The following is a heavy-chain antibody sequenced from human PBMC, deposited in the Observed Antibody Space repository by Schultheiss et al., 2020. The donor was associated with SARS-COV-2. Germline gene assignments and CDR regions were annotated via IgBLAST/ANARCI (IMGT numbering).Heavy chain of an antibody. CDR2: ISYDGSNK. V-gene: IGHV3-30*03. CDR3: ARGSIAVAGDY. D-gene: IGHD6-19*01. J-gene: IGHJ4*02. Sequence: GGSLRLSCAASGFTFTNYGMHWVRQAPGKGLEWVAVISYDGSNKYYADSVKGRFTISRDNSKNTLYLQMNSLRGEDTAVYYCARGSIAVAGDYWGQGTLVTVSS. CDR1: GFTFTNYG.